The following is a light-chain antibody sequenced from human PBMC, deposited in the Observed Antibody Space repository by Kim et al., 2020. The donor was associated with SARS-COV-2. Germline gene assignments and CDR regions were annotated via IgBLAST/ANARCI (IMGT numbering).Light chain of an antibody. CDR2: GKN. Sequence: SSELTQDPAVSVALGQTVRITCQGDSLRSYYASWYQQKPGQAPVLVIYGKNNRPSGIPDRFSGSSSGNTASLTITGAQAEDEADYYCNSRDSSSNHPYVF. CDR1: SLRSYY. V-gene: IGLV3-19*01. J-gene: IGLJ1*01. CDR3: NSRDSSSNHPYV.